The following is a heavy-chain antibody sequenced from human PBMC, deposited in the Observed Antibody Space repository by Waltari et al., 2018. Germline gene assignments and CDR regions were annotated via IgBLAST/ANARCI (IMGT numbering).Heavy chain of an antibody. J-gene: IGHJ6*02. Sequence: QVQLVQSGAEVKKPGASVKISCKTSEYTFTSSYIHWVRQAPGQGLEWMGISNPSGGSTIYEQKFQGRVTMTRDTSTSTVYMELSSLRSEDTAVYYCARDTGALWMDVWGQGTTVTVSS. CDR3: ARDTGALWMDV. D-gene: IGHD2-21*01. V-gene: IGHV1-46*01. CDR2: SNPSGGST. CDR1: EYTFTSSY.